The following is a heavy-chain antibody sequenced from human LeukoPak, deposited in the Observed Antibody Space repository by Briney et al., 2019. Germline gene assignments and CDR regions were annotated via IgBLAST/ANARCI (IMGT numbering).Heavy chain of an antibody. CDR2: ISGSGGST. CDR3: AKVEGASKASVY. D-gene: IGHD1-1*01. CDR1: GFTFSNYA. V-gene: IGHV3-23*01. J-gene: IGHJ4*02. Sequence: GGSLRLSCAAAGFTFSNYAMTWVRQAPGRGLEWVSSISGSGGSTYYADSVKGRFTISRDNSKNTLYLQMYSLRAEDTAVYYCAKVEGASKASVYWGQGTLVTVSS.